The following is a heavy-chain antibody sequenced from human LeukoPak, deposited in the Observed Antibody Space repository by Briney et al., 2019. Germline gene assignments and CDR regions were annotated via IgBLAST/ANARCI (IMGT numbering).Heavy chain of an antibody. D-gene: IGHD6-13*01. V-gene: IGHV3-23*01. J-gene: IGHJ6*02. Sequence: GGSLRLSCAASGFTVTSYAMSWVRQAPGKGLEWVSAFSGSGCSTYNADSVKGRFTIYRDNSKKTLYLQMNSLRAEDTAVYYCAKDLNSSSWPAVYYYYYYGMDVWGQGTTVTVSS. CDR2: FSGSGCST. CDR3: AKDLNSSSWPAVYYYYYYGMDV. CDR1: GFTVTSYA.